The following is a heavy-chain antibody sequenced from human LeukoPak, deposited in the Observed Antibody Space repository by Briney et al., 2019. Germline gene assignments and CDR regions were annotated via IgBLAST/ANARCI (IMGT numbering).Heavy chain of an antibody. V-gene: IGHV1-69*13. CDR1: GGTFSSFA. Sequence: ASVKVSCKASGGTFSSFAISWVRQAPGQGLEWMGGIIPIFGTANYAQKFQGRVTITADESTSTAYMELSSLRSEDTAVYYCARDWGTWNYGMDVWGQGTTVTVSS. J-gene: IGHJ6*02. D-gene: IGHD3-16*01. CDR3: ARDWGTWNYGMDV. CDR2: IIPIFGTA.